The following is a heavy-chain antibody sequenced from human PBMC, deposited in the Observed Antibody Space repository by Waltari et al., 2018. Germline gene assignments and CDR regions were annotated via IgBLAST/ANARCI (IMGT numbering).Heavy chain of an antibody. CDR3: AREIPSWSSVTAPDADF. J-gene: IGHJ4*02. V-gene: IGHV4-30-4*01. Sequence: QVQLQASGPGLVKPSQTLSLTCTVSGASISSGEFFWSWLRQPPGQGLEWLGCIYHSGATFYKSSLKSRLALSIETSKNQFSLRLASVTAADTAVYYCAREIPSWSSVTAPDADFWGQGTLVTVSS. D-gene: IGHD2-21*02. CDR2: IYHSGAT. CDR1: GASISSGEFF.